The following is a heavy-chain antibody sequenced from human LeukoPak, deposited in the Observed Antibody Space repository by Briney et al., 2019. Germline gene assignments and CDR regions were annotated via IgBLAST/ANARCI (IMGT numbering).Heavy chain of an antibody. CDR3: ARGPEGKDAPPWFDP. CDR1: GVSIGDYY. CDR2: IYHSGSA. J-gene: IGHJ5*02. V-gene: IGHV4-59*01. Sequence: SETLTLTCTVSGVSIGDYYWTWIRQPPGKGLEWIGYIYHSGSANYKSSLKSRFTISLDTSKNQVSLEMKSVTAADTAVYYCARGPEGKDAPPWFDPWGQGALVTVSS.